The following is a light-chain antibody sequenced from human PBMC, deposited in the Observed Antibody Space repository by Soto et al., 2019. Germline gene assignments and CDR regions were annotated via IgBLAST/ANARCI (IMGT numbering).Light chain of an antibody. CDR3: QSYDSSLSGWV. CDR1: SSNIGAGYD. CDR2: GNS. J-gene: IGLJ3*02. V-gene: IGLV1-40*01. Sequence: QPVLTQPPSVSGAPGQRVTISCTGSSSNIGAGYDVHWYQQLPGTAPKLLIYGNSNRPSGVPDRFSGSKSGTSASLAITGHQAEDEADYYCQSYDSSLSGWVFGGGTKVTVL.